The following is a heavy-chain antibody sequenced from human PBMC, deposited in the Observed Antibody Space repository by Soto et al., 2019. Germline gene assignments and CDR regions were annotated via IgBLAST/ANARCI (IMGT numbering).Heavy chain of an antibody. CDR1: GFTFSTYG. V-gene: IGHV3-33*01. J-gene: IGHJ5*02. CDR3: ARDGGGLRLDNWFDP. CDR2: IWYDGSSK. Sequence: QVQLVESGGGVVQPGRSLRLSCAASGFTFSTYGMHWVRQAPGKGLEWVAVIWYDGSSKYYADSVKGRFTISRDNSKNTRYVQVNRLRVEDTAVYYCARDGGGLRLDNWFDPWGQGSLVTVSS. D-gene: IGHD5-12*01.